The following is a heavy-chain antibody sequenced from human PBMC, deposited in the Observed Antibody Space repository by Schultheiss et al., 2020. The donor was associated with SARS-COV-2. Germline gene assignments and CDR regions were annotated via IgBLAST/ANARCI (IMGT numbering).Heavy chain of an antibody. Sequence: GGSLRLSCAASGFNFTTYAMTWVRQAPGKGLEWVSAISGSGGSTYYADSVKGRFTISRDNSKNSLYLQMNSLRAEDTALYYCAKAMVRGVYYYGMDVWGQGTTVTVSS. J-gene: IGHJ6*02. CDR2: ISGSGGST. V-gene: IGHV3-23*01. D-gene: IGHD3-10*01. CDR1: GFNFTTYA. CDR3: AKAMVRGVYYYGMDV.